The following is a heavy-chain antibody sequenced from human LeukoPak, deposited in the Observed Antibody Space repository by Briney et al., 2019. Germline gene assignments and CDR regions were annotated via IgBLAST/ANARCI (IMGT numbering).Heavy chain of an antibody. D-gene: IGHD3-10*01. J-gene: IGHJ1*01. CDR3: AKDRGYYGSGSYKEYFQH. CDR1: GFTFSNYA. Sequence: GGSLRLSCAASGFTFSNYAMNWVRQAPGKGLEWVSAISGGGGTTDYADSVRGRFTISRDKSKNTLYLQMNSLRAEDTAVYYCAKDRGYYGSGSYKEYFQHWGQGTLVTVSS. V-gene: IGHV3-23*01. CDR2: ISGGGGTT.